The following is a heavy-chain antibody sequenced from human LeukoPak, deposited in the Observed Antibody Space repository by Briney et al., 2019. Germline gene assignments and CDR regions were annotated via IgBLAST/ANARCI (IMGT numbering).Heavy chain of an antibody. CDR2: ISWNSGYI. Sequence: GRSLRLSCAASGFTFDAYAMHWVRQAPGKGLEWLSIISWNSGYIDYADSVKGRFTISRDNAKNSLFLQMDSLRTEDTAFYYCAKVRGTYSSGYYFDSWGHATLVTVSS. V-gene: IGHV3-9*01. J-gene: IGHJ4*03. CDR3: AKVRGTYSSGYYFDS. D-gene: IGHD6-19*01. CDR1: GFTFDAYA.